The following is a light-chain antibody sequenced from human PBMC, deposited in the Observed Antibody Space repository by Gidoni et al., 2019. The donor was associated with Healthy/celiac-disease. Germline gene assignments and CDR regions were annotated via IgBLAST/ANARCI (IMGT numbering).Light chain of an antibody. V-gene: IGKV1-5*03. CDR3: QQYNSTPLT. CDR1: QSISNW. CDR2: KAS. Sequence: DIQMTQSPSNLSASVGDRVTITCRASQSISNWLAWYQQKPGKAPKLLIYKASSLESGVPSRFSGSVSGTEFTLTISSLQPDGFATYYCQQYNSTPLTFGGGTKVEIK. J-gene: IGKJ4*01.